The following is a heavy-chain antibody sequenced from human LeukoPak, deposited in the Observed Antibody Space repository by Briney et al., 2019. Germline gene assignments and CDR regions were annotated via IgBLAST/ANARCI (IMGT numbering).Heavy chain of an antibody. CDR2: INTNTGNP. J-gene: IGHJ6*03. D-gene: IGHD4-23*01. V-gene: IGHV7-4-1*02. Sequence: ASVKVSCKASGYTFTAYAMIWVRQAPGQGLEWMGWINTNTGNPTYAQGFTGRFVFSLDTSVSTAYLQISSLKAEDTAVYYCARDSSYGGNPVYMDVWGKGTTVTVSS. CDR3: ARDSSYGGNPVYMDV. CDR1: GYTFTAYA.